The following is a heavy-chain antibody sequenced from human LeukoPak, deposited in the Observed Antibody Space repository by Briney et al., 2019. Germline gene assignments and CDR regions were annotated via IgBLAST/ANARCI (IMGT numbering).Heavy chain of an antibody. CDR1: GFTFSSYA. D-gene: IGHD2-21*02. CDR2: MSGSGGST. J-gene: IGHJ4*02. V-gene: IGHV3-23*01. CDR3: ARAGGVAYCGGDCYSGFDY. Sequence: GGSLRLSCAASGFTFSSYAMSWVRQAPGKGLEWVSGMSGSGGSTHYADSVKGRFTISRDNSKNTLYLQMDSLRAEDTAVYYCARAGGVAYCGGDCYSGFDYWGQGTLVTVSS.